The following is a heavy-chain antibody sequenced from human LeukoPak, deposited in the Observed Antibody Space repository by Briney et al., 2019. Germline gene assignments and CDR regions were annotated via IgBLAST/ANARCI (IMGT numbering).Heavy chain of an antibody. CDR1: GYTFTSYG. J-gene: IGHJ6*03. Sequence: ASVKVSCKASGYTFTSYGISWVRQAPGQGLEWMGWISAYNGNTNYAQKLQGRVTMTTDTSTSTAYMELRSLRSDDTAVYYCARDRGSLLWFGTNYYCMDVWGKGTTVTVSS. CDR3: ARDRGSLLWFGTNYYCMDV. D-gene: IGHD3-10*01. V-gene: IGHV1-18*01. CDR2: ISAYNGNT.